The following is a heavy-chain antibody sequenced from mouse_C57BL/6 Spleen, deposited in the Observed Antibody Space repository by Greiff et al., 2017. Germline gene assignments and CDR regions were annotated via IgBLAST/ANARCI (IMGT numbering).Heavy chain of an antibody. CDR2: IYPGDGDT. Sequence: VQLQQSGAELVKPGASVKISCKASGYAFSSYWMNWVKQRPGKGLEWIGQIYPGDGDTNYNGKFKGKATLTADKSSSTAYMQLSSLTSEDSEVYFCESSITTVVSFDYWGQGTTLTVSS. D-gene: IGHD1-1*01. J-gene: IGHJ2*01. CDR3: ESSITTVVSFDY. CDR1: GYAFSSYW. V-gene: IGHV1-80*01.